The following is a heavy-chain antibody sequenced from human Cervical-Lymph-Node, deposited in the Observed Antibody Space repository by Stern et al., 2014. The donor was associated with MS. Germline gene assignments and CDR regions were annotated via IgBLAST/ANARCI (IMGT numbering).Heavy chain of an antibody. D-gene: IGHD6-19*01. J-gene: IGHJ4*02. CDR2: IYPRGSP. CDR3: ARVSVQGGWHVFFDY. Sequence: QVQLQESGPGLVKPSQTLSLTCTVSGGSISSGSYYWSWIRQPAGKGLEWIGRIYPRGSPTYNPPLKSRVPISVDTSKNQFSLKLSSLTAADTAVYYCARVSVQGGWHVFFDYWGQGTLVTVSS. V-gene: IGHV4-61*02. CDR1: GGSISSGSYY.